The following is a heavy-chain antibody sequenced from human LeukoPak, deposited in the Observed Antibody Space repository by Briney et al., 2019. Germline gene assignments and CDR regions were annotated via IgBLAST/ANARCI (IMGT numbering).Heavy chain of an antibody. Sequence: GGSLRLSCAASGFTFSYYGMHWVRQAPGKGLEWVAIISNDGSNKNYADPVKGRFTISRDNSKNTLLLQMNSLRAEDTAVYYCAKDLRGYGDYTCTFDIWGQGTTVTISS. CDR2: ISNDGSNK. V-gene: IGHV3-30*18. CDR1: GFTFSYYG. CDR3: AKDLRGYGDYTCTFDI. D-gene: IGHD4-17*01. J-gene: IGHJ3*02.